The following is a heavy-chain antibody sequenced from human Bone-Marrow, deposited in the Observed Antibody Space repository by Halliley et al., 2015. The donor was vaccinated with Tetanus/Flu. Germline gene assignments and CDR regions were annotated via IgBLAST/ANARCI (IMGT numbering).Heavy chain of an antibody. CDR3: ARASAQANDGLDL. Sequence: DARINYDGRLTTYAASVKGRFTISRDNARNTVYLQMNTLRGDDTAVYYCARASAQANDGLDLWGRGTRVTVSS. V-gene: IGHV3-74*03. D-gene: IGHD1-26*01. CDR2: INYDGRLT. J-gene: IGHJ3*01.